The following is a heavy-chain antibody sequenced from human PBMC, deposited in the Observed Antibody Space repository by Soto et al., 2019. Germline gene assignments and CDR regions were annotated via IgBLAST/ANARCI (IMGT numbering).Heavy chain of an antibody. CDR2: VYYSGST. J-gene: IGHJ4*02. CDR1: GGSISGYY. V-gene: IGHV4-59*12. D-gene: IGHD4-17*01. CDR3: ARDGRDYGDYHFDY. Sequence: SETLSLTCTVSGGSISGYYWSWFRQPPGKGLEWIAFVYYSGSTNYNPSLKSRVTISVDTSKSQFSLKLSSVTAADTAVYYCARDGRDYGDYHFDYWGQGTLVTVSS.